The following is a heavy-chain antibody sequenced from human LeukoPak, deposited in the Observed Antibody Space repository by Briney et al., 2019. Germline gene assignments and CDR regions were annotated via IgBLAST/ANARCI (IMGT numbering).Heavy chain of an antibody. Sequence: GGSLRLSCAASGFTFSSYWMHWVRQAPGKGLVWVSRINSDGSSTSYADSVKVRFTISRDNAKNTLYLQMNSLRAEDTAVYYSARDNWNDGLDYWGQGTLVTVSS. CDR3: ARDNWNDGLDY. J-gene: IGHJ4*02. V-gene: IGHV3-74*01. D-gene: IGHD1-20*01. CDR1: GFTFSSYW. CDR2: INSDGSST.